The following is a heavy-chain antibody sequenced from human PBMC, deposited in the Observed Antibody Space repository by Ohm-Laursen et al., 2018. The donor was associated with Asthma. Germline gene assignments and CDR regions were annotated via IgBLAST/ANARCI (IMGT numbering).Heavy chain of an antibody. D-gene: IGHD6-13*01. CDR2: SSYSGST. V-gene: IGHV4-39*01. CDR3: ARHSAGQNY. CDR1: GGSISSGTYW. Sequence: SDTLSLTCTVSGGSISSGTYWWGWIRQPPGMGLEWIGSSSYSGSTYYNPPLRSRVTISVATSKNHFSLKLTSVTAADTAVYYCARHSAGQNYWGLGALVTASS. J-gene: IGHJ4*02.